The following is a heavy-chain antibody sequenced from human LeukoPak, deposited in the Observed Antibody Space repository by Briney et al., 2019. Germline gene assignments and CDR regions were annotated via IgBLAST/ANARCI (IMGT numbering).Heavy chain of an antibody. D-gene: IGHD2-2*01. J-gene: IGHJ4*02. V-gene: IGHV4-30-4*08. CDR2: NYYSGST. Sequence: SETLSLTCTVSGGSISSGDYYWSWIRQPPGKGLEWIGYNYYSGSTYYNPSLKSRVTISVDTSKNQFSLKLGSVTAADTAVYYCARGGGYCSSISCSGFDYWGQGTLVTVSS. CDR1: GGSISSGDYY. CDR3: ARGGGYCSSISCSGFDY.